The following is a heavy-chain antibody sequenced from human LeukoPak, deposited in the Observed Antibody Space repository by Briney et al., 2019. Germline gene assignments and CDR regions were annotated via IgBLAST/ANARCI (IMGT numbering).Heavy chain of an antibody. CDR2: IYYSGST. J-gene: IGHJ4*02. V-gene: IGHV4-59*08. CDR3: ARRGGHGGSFDY. Sequence: SETPSLTCSVSGGSISSYYWSWIRQPPGKGLEWIGYIYYSGSTNYNPSLKSRVTISVDTSKIQFSLKLSSVTAADTAVYYCARRGGHGGSFDYWGQGTLVTVSS. D-gene: IGHD4-23*01. CDR1: GGSISSYY.